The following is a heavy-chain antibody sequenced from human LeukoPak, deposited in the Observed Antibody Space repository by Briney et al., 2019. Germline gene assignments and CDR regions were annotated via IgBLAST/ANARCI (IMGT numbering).Heavy chain of an antibody. V-gene: IGHV3-30-3*01. CDR2: ISYDGSNK. D-gene: IGHD3-9*01. J-gene: IGHJ4*02. Sequence: QPGGSLRLSCAASGFTFSSYAMHWVRQAPGKGLEWVAVISYDGSNKYYADSVKGRFTISRDNSKNTLYLQMNSLRAEDTAVYYCARVDILTGNDYWGQGTLVTVSS. CDR1: GFTFSSYA. CDR3: ARVDILTGNDY.